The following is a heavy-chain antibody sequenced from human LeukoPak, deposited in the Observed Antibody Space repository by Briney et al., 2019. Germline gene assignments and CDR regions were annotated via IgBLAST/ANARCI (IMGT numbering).Heavy chain of an antibody. CDR2: ISYDGSNK. J-gene: IGHJ3*02. CDR3: ARDLWFGESSSDAFDI. D-gene: IGHD3-10*01. Sequence: GGSLRLSCAASGFTFSSYAMRWVRQAPGKGLEWVAVISYDGSNKYYADSVKGRFTISRDNSKNTLYLQMNSLRAEDTAVYYCARDLWFGESSSDAFDIWGQGTMVTVSS. CDR1: GFTFSSYA. V-gene: IGHV3-30*04.